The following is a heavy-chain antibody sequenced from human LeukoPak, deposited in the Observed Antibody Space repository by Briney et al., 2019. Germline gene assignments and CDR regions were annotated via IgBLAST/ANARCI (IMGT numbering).Heavy chain of an antibody. J-gene: IGHJ3*02. Sequence: ASVKVSCKASGYTFTSYYMHWVRQPPGQGLEWMGIINPSGGSTSYAQKFQGRVTMTRDTSTSTVYMELSSLRSEDTAVYYCARLPNQGYAFDIWGQGTMVTVSS. CDR2: INPSGGST. CDR1: GYTFTSYY. CDR3: ARLPNQGYAFDI. V-gene: IGHV1-46*01.